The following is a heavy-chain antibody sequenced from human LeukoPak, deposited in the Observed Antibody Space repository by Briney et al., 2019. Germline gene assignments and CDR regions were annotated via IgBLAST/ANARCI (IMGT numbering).Heavy chain of an antibody. J-gene: IGHJ2*01. CDR1: GFTVSSNY. CDR3: ARDRYSSGWYNGWYFDL. D-gene: IGHD6-19*01. CDR2: IYSGGST. Sequence: GGSLRLSCAASGFTVSSNYMSWVRQAPGKGLEWVSVIYSGGSTYYADSVKGRFTISRDNSKNTLYLQMNSLRAEDTAVYYCARDRYSSGWYNGWYFDLWGRGTLVTVSS. V-gene: IGHV3-53*01.